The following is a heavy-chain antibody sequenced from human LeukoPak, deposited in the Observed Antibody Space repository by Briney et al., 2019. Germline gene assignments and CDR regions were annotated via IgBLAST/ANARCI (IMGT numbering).Heavy chain of an antibody. D-gene: IGHD5-18*01. J-gene: IGHJ4*02. CDR2: ISYDGSNR. V-gene: IGHV3-30-3*01. Sequence: GGSLRLSCAASGFTFSSYSIHWVRQAPGKGLEWVAFISYDGSNRYYADPVKGRFTISRDNSKNTLYLQMNSLRAEDTAVYYCARTSSYGWWYFDYWGQGTLVTVSS. CDR3: ARTSSYGWWYFDY. CDR1: GFTFSSYS.